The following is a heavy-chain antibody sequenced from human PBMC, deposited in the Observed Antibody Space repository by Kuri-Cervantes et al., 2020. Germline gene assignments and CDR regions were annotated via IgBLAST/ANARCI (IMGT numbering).Heavy chain of an antibody. V-gene: IGHV4-34*01. CDR3: ARRVPAAIGYYYYYMDV. CDR1: GGSFSGYS. J-gene: IGHJ6*03. Sequence: SQTLSLTCAVYGGSFSGYSWSWIRQPPGKGLEWIGEINHSGSTNYNPSLKSRVTISVDTSKNQFSLKLSSVTAAGTAVYYCARRVPAAIGYYYYYMDVWGKGTTVTVSS. D-gene: IGHD2-2*02. CDR2: INHSGST.